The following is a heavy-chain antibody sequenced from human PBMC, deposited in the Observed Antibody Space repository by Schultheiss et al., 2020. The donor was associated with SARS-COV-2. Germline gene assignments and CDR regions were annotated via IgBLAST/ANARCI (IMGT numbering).Heavy chain of an antibody. Sequence: SETLSLTCTVSGGSISSYYWSWIRQPPGKGLEWIGSIYHSGSTNYNPSLKSRVTISVDTSKNQFSLKLSSVTAADTAVYYCARVSLATIDYWGQGTLVTVSS. J-gene: IGHJ4*02. CDR2: IYHSGST. CDR3: ARVSLATIDY. CDR1: GGSISSYY. D-gene: IGHD5-12*01. V-gene: IGHV4-4*08.